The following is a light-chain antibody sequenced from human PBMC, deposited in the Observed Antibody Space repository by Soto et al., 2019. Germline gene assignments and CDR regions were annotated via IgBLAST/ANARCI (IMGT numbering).Light chain of an antibody. V-gene: IGKV1-9*01. Sequence: DIQLTQSPSFLSASVGDRVTITCRASQGISSYLAWYQQKPRKAPKLLIYAASTLQSGVPSRFSGSGSGTEFTLTISSLQPEDFAPYYCQHLDSYSTFGQGTRLEIK. J-gene: IGKJ5*01. CDR2: AAS. CDR3: QHLDSYST. CDR1: QGISSY.